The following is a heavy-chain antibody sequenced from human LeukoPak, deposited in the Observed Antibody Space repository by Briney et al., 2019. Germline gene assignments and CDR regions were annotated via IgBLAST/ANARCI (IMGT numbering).Heavy chain of an antibody. D-gene: IGHD6-19*01. CDR2: IYTSGST. Sequence: SETLSLTSTVSGGSLSSYYWSWIRQPAGKGLERIGRIYTSGSTNYNPSLKSRVTMSVDKSKNQFSLKLSSVTAADTAVYYCARAKAGSSSGFQYYFDYWGQGTLVTVSS. CDR3: ARAKAGSSSGFQYYFDY. CDR1: GGSLSSYY. V-gene: IGHV4-4*07. J-gene: IGHJ4*02.